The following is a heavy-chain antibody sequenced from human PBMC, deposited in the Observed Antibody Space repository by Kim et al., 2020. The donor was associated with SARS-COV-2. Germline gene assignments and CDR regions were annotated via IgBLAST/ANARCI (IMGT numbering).Heavy chain of an antibody. J-gene: IGHJ4*02. CDR3: ARQKAAAGTILFDY. V-gene: IGHV4-59*13. CDR1: GGSISSYY. CDR2: IYYSGST. Sequence: SETLSLTCTVSGGSISSYYWSWIRQPPGKGLEWIGYIYYSGSTNYNPSLKSRVTISVDTSKNQFSLKLSSVTAAHTAVYYCARQKAAAGTILFDYWGQGTLVTVSS. D-gene: IGHD6-13*01.